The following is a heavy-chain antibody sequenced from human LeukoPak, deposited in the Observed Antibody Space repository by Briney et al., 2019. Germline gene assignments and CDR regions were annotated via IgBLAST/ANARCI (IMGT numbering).Heavy chain of an antibody. CDR2: IYYSGST. D-gene: IGHD2-2*01. J-gene: IGHJ5*02. Sequence: SENLSLTCTVSGGSISSHYWSWIRQPPGKGLEWIGDIYYSGSTNYNPSLKSRVTISVDTSKNQFSLKLSSVTAADTAVYYCARGWKYQLLMWFDPWGQGTLVTVSS. CDR3: ARGWKYQLLMWFDP. V-gene: IGHV4-59*11. CDR1: GGSISSHY.